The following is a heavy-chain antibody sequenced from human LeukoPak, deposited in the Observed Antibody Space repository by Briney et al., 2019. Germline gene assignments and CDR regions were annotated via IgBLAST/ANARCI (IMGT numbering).Heavy chain of an antibody. CDR2: ISSNGGST. CDR1: GFTFSTHA. J-gene: IGHJ5*02. D-gene: IGHD4-17*01. CDR3: VKSDRPDYADFGLGS. Sequence: GGSLRLSCSASGFTFSTHAMYWVRQAPGKGLEYVSGISSNGGSTNYADSVKGRFTISRDNSKNTLYLQMSSLRAEDTAVYYCVKSDRPDYADFGLGSWGQGTRVTVSS. V-gene: IGHV3-64D*06.